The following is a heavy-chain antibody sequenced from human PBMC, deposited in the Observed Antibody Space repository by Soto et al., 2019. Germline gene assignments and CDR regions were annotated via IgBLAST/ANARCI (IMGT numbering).Heavy chain of an antibody. D-gene: IGHD6-19*01. CDR2: IYYSGST. CDR1: GGSISSYY. J-gene: IGHJ4*02. V-gene: IGHV4-59*01. Sequence: SETLSLTCTVSGGSISSYYWSWIRQPPGKGLEWIGYIYYSGSTNYSPSLKSRVTISVDTSKNQFSLKLSSVTAADTAVYYCARAFSAVAGGFDYWGQGTLVTVSS. CDR3: ARAFSAVAGGFDY.